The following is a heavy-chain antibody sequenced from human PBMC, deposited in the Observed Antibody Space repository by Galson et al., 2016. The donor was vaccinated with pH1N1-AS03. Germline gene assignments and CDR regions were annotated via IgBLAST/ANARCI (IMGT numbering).Heavy chain of an antibody. J-gene: IGHJ4*02. Sequence: SLRLSCAASGFTYAVYWMTWVRQAPGKGLEWVARVNQDGSNNKYANSVKGRFTISRDNAKNSLYLKMNSLRSDDTAVYYCAAGGTYTSGRILDYWGQGTLVAVSS. V-gene: IGHV3-7*03. CDR3: AAGGTYTSGRILDY. CDR1: GFTYAVYW. CDR2: VNQDGSNN. D-gene: IGHD6-19*01.